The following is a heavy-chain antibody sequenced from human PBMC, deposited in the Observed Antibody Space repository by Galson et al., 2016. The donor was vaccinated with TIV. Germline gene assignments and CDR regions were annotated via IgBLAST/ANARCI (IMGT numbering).Heavy chain of an antibody. Sequence: SVKVSCKASGGTFSSYGISWVRQAPGQGLEWMGGINPVFGIPNYAQKFQGRVTIAADESTSTAYMELTSLRSEDTAVYYCARGKERVINYHYYMDVWSKGTTITVSS. CDR1: GGTFSSYG. J-gene: IGHJ6*03. V-gene: IGHV1-69*13. CDR3: ARGKERVINYHYYMDV. D-gene: IGHD3-3*01. CDR2: INPVFGIP.